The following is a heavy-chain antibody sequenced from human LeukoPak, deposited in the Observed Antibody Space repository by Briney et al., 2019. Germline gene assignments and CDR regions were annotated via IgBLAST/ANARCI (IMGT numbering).Heavy chain of an antibody. CDR3: GALSGTTPLGGV. CDR2: ISSSSSYI. Sequence: GGSLRLSCAASGFTFSSYSMNWVRQAPGKGLEWVSFISSSSSYIYYADSVKGRFTISRDNAKNSLYLQMNSLRAEDTAVYYCGALSGTTPLGGVGGQGTLVTVSS. J-gene: IGHJ4*02. CDR1: GFTFSSYS. V-gene: IGHV3-21*01. D-gene: IGHD1-1*01.